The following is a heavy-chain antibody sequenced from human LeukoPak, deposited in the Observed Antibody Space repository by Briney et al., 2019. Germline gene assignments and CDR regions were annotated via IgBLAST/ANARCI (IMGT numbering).Heavy chain of an antibody. Sequence: PSETLSLTCTVSGGSISSYYWSWIRQPPGKGLEWIGYIYYSGSTDYDPSPKSRVTMSVDTSKNQFSLKLSSVTAADTAVYYCARMGAIAGASANPDYWGQGTLVTVSS. J-gene: IGHJ4*02. CDR3: ARMGAIAGASANPDY. CDR2: IYYSGST. D-gene: IGHD4/OR15-4a*01. CDR1: GGSISSYY. V-gene: IGHV4-59*01.